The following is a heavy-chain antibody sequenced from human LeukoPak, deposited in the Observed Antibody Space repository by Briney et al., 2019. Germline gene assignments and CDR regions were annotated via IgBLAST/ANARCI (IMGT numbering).Heavy chain of an antibody. CDR2: ISYDGSNK. CDR1: GFTFSSYA. V-gene: IGHV3-30-3*01. Sequence: GGSLRLSCAASGFTFSSYAMHWVRQAPGKGLEWVAVISYDGSNKYYADSVKGRFTISRDNSKNTLYLQMNSLRAEDTAVYYCARLRYYGMDVWGQGTTVTVSS. J-gene: IGHJ6*02. CDR3: ARLRYYGMDV.